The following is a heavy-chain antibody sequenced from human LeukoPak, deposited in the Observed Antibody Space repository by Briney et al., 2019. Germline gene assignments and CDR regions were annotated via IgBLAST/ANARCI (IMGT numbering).Heavy chain of an antibody. CDR2: INHSGST. D-gene: IGHD3-9*01. CDR1: GGSFSGYY. V-gene: IGHV4-34*01. CDR3: ARHGRINTLYDILTGYSTRGRDY. J-gene: IGHJ4*02. Sequence: SETLSLTCAVYGGSFSGYYWSWIRQPPGKGLEWIGEINHSGSTNYNPSLKSRVTISVDTSKNQFSLKLSSVTAADTAVYYCARHGRINTLYDILTGYSTRGRDYWGQGTLVTVSS.